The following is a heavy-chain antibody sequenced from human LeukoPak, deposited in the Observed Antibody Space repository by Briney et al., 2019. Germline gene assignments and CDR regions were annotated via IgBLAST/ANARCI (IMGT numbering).Heavy chain of an antibody. CDR1: GGTFSSYA. CDR2: ISAYNGNT. CDR3: ARTTRGYFDY. D-gene: IGHD1-1*01. Sequence: ASVKVSCKASGGTFSSYAISWVRQAPGQGLEWMGWISAYNGNTNYAQKLQGRVTMTTDTSTSTAYMELRSLRSDDTAVYYCARTTRGYFDYWGQGTLVTVSS. V-gene: IGHV1-18*01. J-gene: IGHJ4*02.